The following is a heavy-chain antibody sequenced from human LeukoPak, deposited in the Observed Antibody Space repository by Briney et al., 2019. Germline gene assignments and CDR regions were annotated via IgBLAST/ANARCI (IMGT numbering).Heavy chain of an antibody. V-gene: IGHV3-23*01. J-gene: IGHJ3*02. CDR3: AKEMGQQLVLPGAFDI. CDR1: GFTFRRFA. D-gene: IGHD6-6*01. CDR2: ISGSGTST. Sequence: GGSLRLSCAASGFTFRRFAMSWVRQAPGKGLEWVSAISGSGTSTYYADSVKGRFTVSRDNPENTLYLQMNSLRADGTAVYYCAKEMGQQLVLPGAFDIWGQGTMVTVSS.